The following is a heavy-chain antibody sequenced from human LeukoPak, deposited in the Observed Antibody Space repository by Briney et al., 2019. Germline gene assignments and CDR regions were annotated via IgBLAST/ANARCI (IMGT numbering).Heavy chain of an antibody. D-gene: IGHD6-19*01. Sequence: PSETLSLTCTVSGYSISSGYYWGWIRQPPGKGLEWIGSIYHSGSTNYNPSLKSRVTISVDTSKNQFSLKLSSVTAADTAVYYCAGTGYSSGWSHAEYFQHWGQGTLVTVSS. CDR3: AGTGYSSGWSHAEYFQH. CDR1: GYSISSGYY. CDR2: IYHSGST. J-gene: IGHJ1*01. V-gene: IGHV4-38-2*02.